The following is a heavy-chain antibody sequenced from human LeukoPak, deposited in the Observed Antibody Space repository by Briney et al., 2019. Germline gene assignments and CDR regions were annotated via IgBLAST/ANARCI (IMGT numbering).Heavy chain of an antibody. CDR3: ARDGAYYYDSSGYYLPHYYYGMDV. CDR2: INPSGGST. V-gene: IGHV1-46*01. J-gene: IGHJ6*02. D-gene: IGHD3-22*01. CDR1: GYTISSYY. Sequence: ASVKVSCKASGYTISSYYIHWVRQAPGQGLEWMGIINPSGGSTSYAQKFQGRLTMTRDTSTSTVYMELSSLRSEDTAVYYCARDGAYYYDSSGYYLPHYYYGMDVWGQGTTVTVSS.